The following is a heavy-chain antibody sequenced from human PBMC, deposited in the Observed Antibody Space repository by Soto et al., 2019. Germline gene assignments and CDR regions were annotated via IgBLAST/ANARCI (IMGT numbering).Heavy chain of an antibody. Sequence: GGSLRLSCAASGFIFSSHWVHWVRQAPGKGLEWVASITSSSSYIYYEDSLKGRFTISRDNAKNSLFLQLDSLRAEDTAVYFCVRARSTDSRPDYWGQGTLVTVSS. CDR2: ITSSSSYI. V-gene: IGHV3-21*01. CDR3: VRARSTDSRPDY. CDR1: GFIFSSHW. D-gene: IGHD3-22*01. J-gene: IGHJ4*02.